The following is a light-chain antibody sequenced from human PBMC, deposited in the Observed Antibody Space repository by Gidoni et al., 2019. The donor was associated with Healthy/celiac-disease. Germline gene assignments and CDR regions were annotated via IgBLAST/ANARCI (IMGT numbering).Light chain of an antibody. CDR1: QGISSY. CDR2: AAS. Sequence: AIRMTQSPSSFSASTGDRVTITCRASQGISSYLAWYQQKPGKAPKRLIYAASTLQSGVPSRFSGSGSGTDFTLTISCLQSEDLATYYCQQYYSYPWTFGQGTKVEIK. V-gene: IGKV1-8*01. J-gene: IGKJ1*01. CDR3: QQYYSYPWT.